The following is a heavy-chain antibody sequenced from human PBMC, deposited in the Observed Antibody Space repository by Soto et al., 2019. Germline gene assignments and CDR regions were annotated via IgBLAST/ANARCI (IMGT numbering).Heavy chain of an antibody. V-gene: IGHV1-46*01. CDR2: INPSGGSK. CDR3: ARGEYSNSPLHRDY. Sequence: QVQLVQSGAEVKKPGASVKVSCKAFGYTFTSYYMHWVRQAPGQGLEWMGIINPSGGSKSYAQKFQGRVTMTRYTSTSTVYIELSSLRSEETAVYYCARGEYSNSPLHRDYWGQGTLVSVSS. J-gene: IGHJ4*02. D-gene: IGHD6-6*01. CDR1: GYTFTSYY.